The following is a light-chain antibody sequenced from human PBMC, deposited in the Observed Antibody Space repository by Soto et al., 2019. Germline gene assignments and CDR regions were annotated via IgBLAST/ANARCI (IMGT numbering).Light chain of an antibody. CDR1: QSGLYSSNNMNY. V-gene: IGKV4-1*01. Sequence: DIVMTQSPDSLAVPLGERATINCTSSQSGLYSSNNMNYLTLYQQKPGQPPKLLIYWASTRESGVPDRFSGSGSGTDFTLTISSLQAEDVSVYYCQQYHTFPVTFCPGTKVAI. CDR3: QQYHTFPVT. CDR2: WAS. J-gene: IGKJ3*01.